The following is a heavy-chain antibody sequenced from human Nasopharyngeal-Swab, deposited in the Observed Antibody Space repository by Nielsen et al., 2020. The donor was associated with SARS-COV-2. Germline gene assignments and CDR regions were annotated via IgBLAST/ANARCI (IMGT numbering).Heavy chain of an antibody. CDR2: IYYSGST. D-gene: IGHD3-3*01. CDR1: GGSISSYY. J-gene: IGHJ5*02. Sequence: SETLSLTCTVSGGSISSYYWSWRRQPPGKGREGRGYIYYSGSTYYNPSLKSRVTISVDTSKNQFSLKLSSVTAADTAVYYCASRRITISPWFDPWGQGTLVTVSS. CDR3: ASRRITISPWFDP. V-gene: IGHV4-59*12.